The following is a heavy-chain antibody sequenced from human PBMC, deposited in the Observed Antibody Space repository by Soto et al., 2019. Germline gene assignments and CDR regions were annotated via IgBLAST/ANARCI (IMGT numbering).Heavy chain of an antibody. CDR3: ARGSWQLVRFDY. CDR2: ISAYSGST. Sequence: ASVKVSCKASGYTFTSYGITWVRQAPGQGLEWMGWISAYSGSTNYNPSLKSRVTISVDTSKNQFSLKLSSVTAADTAVYYCARGSWQLVRFDYWGQGTLVTVSS. V-gene: IGHV1-18*01. D-gene: IGHD6-13*01. CDR1: GYTFTSYG. J-gene: IGHJ4*02.